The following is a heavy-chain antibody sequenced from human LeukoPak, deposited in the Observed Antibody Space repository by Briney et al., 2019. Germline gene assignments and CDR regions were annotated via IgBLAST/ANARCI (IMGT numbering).Heavy chain of an antibody. Sequence: GGSLRLSCAASGFTVSSNYMSWVRQAPGKGLEWVSAIRDSDESTYYADSVKGRFTISGDNLKNTLYLQMNSLRAEDTAVYYCAKARLTVAGTFDSWGQGTLVTVSS. CDR1: GFTVSSNY. CDR2: IRDSDEST. J-gene: IGHJ4*02. CDR3: AKARLTVAGTFDS. V-gene: IGHV3-23*01. D-gene: IGHD6-19*01.